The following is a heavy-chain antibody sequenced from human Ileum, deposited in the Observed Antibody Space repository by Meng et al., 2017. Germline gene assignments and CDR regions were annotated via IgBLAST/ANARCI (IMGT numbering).Heavy chain of an antibody. V-gene: IGHV3-33*01. J-gene: IGHJ4*01. D-gene: IGHD1-26*01. CDR2: IWHDGNTK. CDR1: GFTFSNYG. CDR3: ATDSGGSPFDY. Sequence: QVQRVESGGGVVQPGKSLRLSCAASGFTFSNYGMHWVRQAPGKGLEWVAVIWHDGNTKDYVDSVKGRFTISRDNSKNTLYLQMNSLRTEDTAVYYCATDSGGSPFDYWGHGTLVTVSS.